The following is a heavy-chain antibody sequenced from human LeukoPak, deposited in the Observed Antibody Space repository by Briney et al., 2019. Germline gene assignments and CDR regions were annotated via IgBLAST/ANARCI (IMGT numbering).Heavy chain of an antibody. Sequence: GSSVKVSCKASGGTFSSYAISWVRQAPGQGLEWMGRIIPIFGTANYAQKCQGRVTITTDESMSTAYMELSSLRSEDTAVYYCARDPPPTGATGDYWGQGTLVTVSS. CDR2: IIPIFGTA. D-gene: IGHD3-10*01. CDR1: GGTFSSYA. CDR3: ARDPPPTGATGDY. J-gene: IGHJ4*02. V-gene: IGHV1-69*05.